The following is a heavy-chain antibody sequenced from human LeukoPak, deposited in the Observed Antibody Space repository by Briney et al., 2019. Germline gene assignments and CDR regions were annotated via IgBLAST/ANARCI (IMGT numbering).Heavy chain of an antibody. Sequence: PGGSLRLSCAASGFTFSAYAMHWVRQAPGRGLEWVAVISYDGSDKYYADSLKGRFTISRDNSKNTLYLQMNSLRAEDTTVYYCARDVHSYSGSQVYYYHYYGMDVWGQGTTVTVSS. CDR1: GFTFSAYA. CDR2: ISYDGSDK. D-gene: IGHD1-26*01. CDR3: ARDVHSYSGSQVYYYHYYGMDV. J-gene: IGHJ6*02. V-gene: IGHV3-30*04.